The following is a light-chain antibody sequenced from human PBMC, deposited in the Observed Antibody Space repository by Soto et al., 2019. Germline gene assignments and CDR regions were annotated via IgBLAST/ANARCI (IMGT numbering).Light chain of an antibody. CDR3: MQALQTPIT. J-gene: IGKJ5*01. CDR1: QSLLDSNGYNY. Sequence: DIVMTQSPLSLIVTPGEPASISFRSSQSLLDSNGYNYFDWHLQKPGQSPQXXIYLGSNRESGVPERCSCSGAGAHCTRNISRVEAEDVWVYYCMQALQTPITFGQGTRLENK. V-gene: IGKV2-28*01. CDR2: LGS.